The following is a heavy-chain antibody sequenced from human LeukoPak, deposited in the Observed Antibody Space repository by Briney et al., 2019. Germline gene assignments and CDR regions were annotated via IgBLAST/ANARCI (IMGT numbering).Heavy chain of an antibody. J-gene: IGHJ4*02. CDR2: IKQDGSEK. CDR3: ARDRRSGWYGY. V-gene: IGHV3-7*03. CDR1: GFTFSSYW. Sequence: GGSLRLSCAASGFTFSSYWVSWVRQAPGKGLEWVANIKQDGSEKYYVDSVKGRFTISRDNAKNSLYLQMNSLRAEDTAVYYCARDRRSGWYGYWGQGTLVTVSS. D-gene: IGHD6-19*01.